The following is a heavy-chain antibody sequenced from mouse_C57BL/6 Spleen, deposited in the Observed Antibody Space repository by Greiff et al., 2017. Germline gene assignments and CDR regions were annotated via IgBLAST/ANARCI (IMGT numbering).Heavy chain of an antibody. J-gene: IGHJ2*01. CDR3: ARKGLDY. V-gene: IGHV1-82*01. CDR1: GYAFSSSW. CDR2: IYPGDGDT. Sequence: QVQLKESGPELVKPGASVKISCKASGYAFSSSWMNWVKQRPGKGLEWIGRIYPGDGDTNYNGKFKGKATLTADKSSSTAYMQLSSLTSEDSAVYYCARKGLDYWGQGTTLTVSS.